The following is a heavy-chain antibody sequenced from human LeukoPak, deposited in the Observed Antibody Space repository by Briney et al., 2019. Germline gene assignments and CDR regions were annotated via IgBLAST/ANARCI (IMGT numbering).Heavy chain of an antibody. D-gene: IGHD3-3*01. CDR3: AREGDYDFWSGSPGYYYYMDV. J-gene: IGHJ6*03. V-gene: IGHV4-4*07. Sequence: SETLSLTCTVSGGSISSYYWSWIRQPAGKGLEWIGRIYTSGSTNYNPSLKSRVTMSVYTSKNQSSLKLSSVTAADTAVYYCAREGDYDFWSGSPGYYYYMDVWGKGTTVTVSS. CDR2: IYTSGST. CDR1: GGSISSYY.